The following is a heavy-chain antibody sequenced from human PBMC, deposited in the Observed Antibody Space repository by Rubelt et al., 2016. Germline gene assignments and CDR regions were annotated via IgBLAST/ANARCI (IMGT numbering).Heavy chain of an antibody. CDR1: GFTFTNYA. D-gene: IGHD3-10*01. Sequence: EVQLVESGGGLVQPGGSLRLSCAASGFTFTNYAMSWVRQAPGRGLEWVSSVSGSGGNTFYADSVRGRFTISRDSSKNTLYLQMNSLRGEDTAVYYCAKYHRSGSNYDFDYWGQGTLVTVSS. V-gene: IGHV3-23*04. CDR3: AKYHRSGSNYDFDY. J-gene: IGHJ4*02. CDR2: VSGSGGNT.